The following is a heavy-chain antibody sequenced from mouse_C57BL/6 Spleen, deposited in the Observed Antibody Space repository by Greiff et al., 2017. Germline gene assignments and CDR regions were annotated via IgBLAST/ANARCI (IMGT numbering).Heavy chain of an antibody. V-gene: IGHV1-82*01. CDR2: IYPGDGDT. CDR3: ARSGGYSNYGGDAVDY. CDR1: GYAFSSSW. Sequence: VQLQQSGPELVKPGASVKISCKASGYAFSSSWMNWVKQRPGKGLEWIGRIYPGDGDTNYNGKFKGKATLTADKSSSTAYMQLSSLTSEDSAVYFCARSGGYSNYGGDAVDYWGQGTSVTVSS. D-gene: IGHD2-5*01. J-gene: IGHJ4*01.